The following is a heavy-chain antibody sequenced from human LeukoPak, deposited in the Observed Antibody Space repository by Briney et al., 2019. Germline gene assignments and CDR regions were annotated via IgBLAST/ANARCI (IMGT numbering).Heavy chain of an antibody. V-gene: IGHV3-15*01. CDR2: IKGKPDGGTT. J-gene: IGHJ4*02. CDR3: TTWYGGTRDS. D-gene: IGHD1-26*01. Sequence: KTGGSLRLSCEASGLSFTNAWLSWVRQAPGKGLEWVARIKGKPDGGTTDYAAPVKGRFTISRDDSKNTLYLQMNSLETEDTAVYYCTTWYGGTRDSWGQGTLVTVSS. CDR1: GLSFTNAW.